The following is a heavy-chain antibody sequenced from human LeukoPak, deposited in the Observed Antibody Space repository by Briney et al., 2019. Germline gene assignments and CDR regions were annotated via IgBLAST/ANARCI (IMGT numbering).Heavy chain of an antibody. CDR1: GYTLTELS. Sequence: ASVKVSCKVSGYTLTELSMHWVRQAPGQGLEWMGIINPSGGSTSYAQKFQGRVTMTRDTSTSTVYMELSSLRSEDTAVYYCAMGITMIVVGYGMDVWGQGTTVTVSS. CDR3: AMGITMIVVGYGMDV. CDR2: INPSGGST. J-gene: IGHJ6*02. V-gene: IGHV1-46*01. D-gene: IGHD3-22*01.